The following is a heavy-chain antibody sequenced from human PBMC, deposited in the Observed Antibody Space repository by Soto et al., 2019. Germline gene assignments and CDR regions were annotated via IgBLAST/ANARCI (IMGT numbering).Heavy chain of an antibody. CDR2: INPNTGGT. J-gene: IGHJ4*02. CDR3: ARQLAYCGGDCYTEPIDY. CDR1: GYIFTDYY. Sequence: GASVKVSCKASGYIFTDYYMHWVRQAPGQELGWVGRINPNTGGTNYAQKFQDRVTMTRDTSITTAYMELSRLRSDDTAVYYCARQLAYCGGDCYTEPIDYWGQGTQVTVSS. D-gene: IGHD2-21*02. V-gene: IGHV1-2*06.